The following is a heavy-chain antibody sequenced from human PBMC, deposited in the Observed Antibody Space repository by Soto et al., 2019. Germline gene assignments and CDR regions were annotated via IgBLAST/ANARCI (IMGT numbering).Heavy chain of an antibody. J-gene: IGHJ6*02. CDR3: ARDRPYYDSSGYSYYYGMDV. Sequence: GGSLRLSCAASGFTFSSYDMHWVRQATGKGLEWASAIGTTGDTYYPGSVKGRFTISRENAKNSLYLQMNSLRAGDTAVYYCARDRPYYDSSGYSYYYGMDVWGQGTTVTVSS. CDR1: GFTFSSYD. CDR2: IGTTGDT. V-gene: IGHV3-13*01. D-gene: IGHD3-22*01.